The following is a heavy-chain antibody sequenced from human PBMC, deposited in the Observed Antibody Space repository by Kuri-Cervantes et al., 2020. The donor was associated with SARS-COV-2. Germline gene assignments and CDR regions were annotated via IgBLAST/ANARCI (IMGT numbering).Heavy chain of an antibody. CDR3: AKAGAKGFYYHYYVDV. CDR2: ISSSSSTI. D-gene: IGHD3-10*01. Sequence: GESLKISCEASGFTFSSYSMNWVRQAPGKGLEWVSYISSSSSTIYYADSVKGRFTISRDISKNTLYLQMNSLRAEDTAVYYSAKAGAKGFYYHYYVDVWGEGPMVTVSS. CDR1: GFTFSSYS. J-gene: IGHJ6*03. V-gene: IGHV3-48*01.